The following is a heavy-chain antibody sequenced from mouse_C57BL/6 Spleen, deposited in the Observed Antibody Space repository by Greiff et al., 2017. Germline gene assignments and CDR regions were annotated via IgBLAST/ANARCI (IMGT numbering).Heavy chain of an antibody. Sequence: QVQLQQPGAELVMPGASVKLSCKASGYTFTSYWMHWVKQRPGQGLEWIGEIDPSDSYTNYNQKFKGKSTLTVDKSSSTAYMQLSSLTSEDSAVYYCARGGDGNELGQVAYWGQGTLVTVSA. D-gene: IGHD4-1*01. CDR3: ARGGDGNELGQVAY. CDR1: GYTFTSYW. CDR2: IDPSDSYT. V-gene: IGHV1-69*01. J-gene: IGHJ3*01.